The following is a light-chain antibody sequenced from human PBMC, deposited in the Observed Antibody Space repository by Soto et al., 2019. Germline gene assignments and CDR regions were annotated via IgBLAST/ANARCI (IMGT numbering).Light chain of an antibody. V-gene: IGKV3-20*01. CDR2: AAS. CDR1: QTISNSY. Sequence: EIVLTQSPGTLSLSPGERATLSYRASQTISNSYLAWYQHKSGQAPRLLISAASSRATGIPDRFSGSGSGTDFTLTISRLEPEDFAVYYCQQYVNTVRTFGQGTKVDIK. J-gene: IGKJ1*01. CDR3: QQYVNTVRT.